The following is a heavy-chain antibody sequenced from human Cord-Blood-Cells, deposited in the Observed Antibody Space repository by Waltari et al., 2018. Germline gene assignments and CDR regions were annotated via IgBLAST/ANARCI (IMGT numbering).Heavy chain of an antibody. D-gene: IGHD3-10*01. CDR2: IYYSGST. Sequence: QLQLQESGPGLVKPSETLSLTCTVSGGSISSSSYYWGWIRQPPGKGLEWIGSIYYSGSTYYNPSLNSRVTISVDTSKNQFSLKLSSVTAADTAVYYCARSDYYGSGSYYPVDYWGQGTLVTVSS. J-gene: IGHJ4*02. CDR1: GGSISSSSYY. CDR3: ARSDYYGSGSYYPVDY. V-gene: IGHV4-39*07.